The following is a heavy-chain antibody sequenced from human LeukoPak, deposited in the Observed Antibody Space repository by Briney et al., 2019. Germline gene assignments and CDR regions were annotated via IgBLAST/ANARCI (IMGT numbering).Heavy chain of an antibody. J-gene: IGHJ6*03. D-gene: IGHD6-6*01. CDR1: GGSFSGYY. CDR3: ARDGSSRYYYYMDV. V-gene: IGHV4-34*01. CDR2: INHSGST. Sequence: PSETLSLTCAVYGGSFSGYYWSWIRQPPGEGLEWIGEINHSGSTNYNPSLKSRVTISVDTSKNQFSLKLSSVTAADTAVYYCARDGSSRYYYYMDVWGKGTTVTVSS.